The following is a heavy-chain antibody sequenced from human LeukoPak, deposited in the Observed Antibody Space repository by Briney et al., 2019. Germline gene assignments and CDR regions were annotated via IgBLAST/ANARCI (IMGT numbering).Heavy chain of an antibody. CDR3: ARDRDLLWFGEYSVWFDP. D-gene: IGHD3-10*01. CDR2: IYTSGST. CDR1: GGSISSYY. V-gene: IGHV4-4*07. Sequence: SETLSLTCTVSGGSISSYYWSWIRQPAGKGLEWIGRIYTSGSTNYNPSLKSRVTMSVDTSKNQFSLKLSSVTAADTAVYYCARDRDLLWFGEYSVWFDPWGQGTLVTVSS. J-gene: IGHJ5*02.